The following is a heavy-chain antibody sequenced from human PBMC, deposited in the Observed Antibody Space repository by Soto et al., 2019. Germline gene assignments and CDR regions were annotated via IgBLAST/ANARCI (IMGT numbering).Heavy chain of an antibody. CDR2: IVPLFRTT. CDR1: GYTFTSYA. Sequence: GASVKVSCKASGYTFTSYAMHWVRQAPGQGLEWMGGIVPLFRTTNYAQKFQGRVTITADTSTYKVYMELSGLRSGDTAVYYCARGGYSSTWSNLLDRSGLDVWGQGTTVTVSS. V-gene: IGHV1-69*06. D-gene: IGHD6-13*01. CDR3: ARGGYSSTWSNLLDRSGLDV. J-gene: IGHJ6*02.